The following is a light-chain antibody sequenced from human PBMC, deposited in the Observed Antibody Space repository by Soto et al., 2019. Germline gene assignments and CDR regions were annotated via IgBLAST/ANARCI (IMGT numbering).Light chain of an antibody. V-gene: IGLV2-18*02. CDR3: TSYATGSAYV. J-gene: IGLJ1*01. CDR1: SSDVGGYNR. Sequence: QSALTQPPSVSGSPGQSVTISCTGTSSDVGGYNRVSWYQQPPGKAPKLLIYDVSNRPSGCYTRFSGSKSGNTASLTFSGLQAEDEADYYCTSYATGSAYVFGPGTKVTVL. CDR2: DVS.